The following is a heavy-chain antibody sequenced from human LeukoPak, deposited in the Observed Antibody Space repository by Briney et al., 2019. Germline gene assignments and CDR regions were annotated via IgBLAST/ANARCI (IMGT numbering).Heavy chain of an antibody. D-gene: IGHD3-3*01. V-gene: IGHV4-39*07. CDR1: GDSISSSGHY. J-gene: IGHJ2*01. CDR2: IHYSGGT. CDR3: ARDGGGDDFWSGSYWYFDL. Sequence: SETLSPTCSVSGDSISSSGHYWGWIRQPPGKGLEWIGSIHYSGGTYYNPSLKSRVTIPVDTSKNQFSLKMSSVTAADTAVYYCARDGGGDDFWSGSYWYFDLWGRGTLVTVSS.